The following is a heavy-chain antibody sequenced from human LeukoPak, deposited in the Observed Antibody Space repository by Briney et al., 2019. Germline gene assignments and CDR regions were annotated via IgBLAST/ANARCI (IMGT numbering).Heavy chain of an antibody. CDR3: ARGQKYIYGYTVTELGSRYFDY. Sequence: SETLSLTCSVSGGSISSYYWSWIRQPPGKGLEWIGYIFYSGRTSYNPSLKSRVTISVDTSKNHFSLTLSSVTAADTAVYYCARGQKYIYGYTVTELGSRYFDYWGQGTLVTVSS. CDR1: GGSISSYY. CDR2: IFYSGRT. D-gene: IGHD5-18*01. J-gene: IGHJ4*02. V-gene: IGHV4-59*01.